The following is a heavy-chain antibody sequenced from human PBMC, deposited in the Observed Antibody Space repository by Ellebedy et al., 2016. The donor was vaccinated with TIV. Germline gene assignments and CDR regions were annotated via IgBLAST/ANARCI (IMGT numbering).Heavy chain of an antibody. Sequence: GGSLRLSCAASGFTFSSYSMNWVRQAPGKGLEWVSSISSSSSYIYYADSVKGRFTISRDNAKNSLYLQMNSLRAEDTAVYCCARDRGITGTGAFDYWGQGTLVTVSS. J-gene: IGHJ4*02. CDR2: ISSSSSYI. D-gene: IGHD1-20*01. CDR1: GFTFSSYS. CDR3: ARDRGITGTGAFDY. V-gene: IGHV3-21*01.